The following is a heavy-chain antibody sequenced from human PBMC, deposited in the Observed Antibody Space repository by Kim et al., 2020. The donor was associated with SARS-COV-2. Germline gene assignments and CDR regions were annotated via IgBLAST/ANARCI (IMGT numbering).Heavy chain of an antibody. CDR3: ARNVKKNSSGFFFDY. J-gene: IGHJ4*02. CDR2: IYHSGST. CDR1: GGSISSSNW. Sequence: SETLSLTCAVSGGSISSSNWWSWVRQPPGKGLEWIGEIYHSGSTNYNPSLKSRVTISVDKSKNQFSLKLSSVTAADTAVYYCARNVKKNSSGFFFDYWGQGTLVTVSS. V-gene: IGHV4-4*02. D-gene: IGHD6-19*01.